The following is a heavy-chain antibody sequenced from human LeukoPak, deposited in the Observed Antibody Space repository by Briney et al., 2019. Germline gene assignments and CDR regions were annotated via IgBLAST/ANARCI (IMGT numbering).Heavy chain of an antibody. CDR3: ARSCAEGGYSSNCLPTLDY. D-gene: IGHD6-13*01. CDR1: GFTFSTSA. CDR2: IAVGNGHT. V-gene: IGHV1-58*02. J-gene: IGHJ4*02. Sequence: ASVKVSCKASGFTFSTSAMQWVRQARGQRLECIGWIAVGNGHTNYAQKFQERVSITRDMSTTTAYMELSNLRAEDTALYYCARSCAEGGYSSNCLPTLDYWGQGTLVTVSS.